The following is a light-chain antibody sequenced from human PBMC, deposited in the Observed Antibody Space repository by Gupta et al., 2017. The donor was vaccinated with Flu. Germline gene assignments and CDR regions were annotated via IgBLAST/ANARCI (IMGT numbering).Light chain of an antibody. CDR2: EVM. Sequence: QSALTQPASVSGSPGQPITISCTGTSSDLRDYEFVSWYQQHPGKVPKLLIYEVMRRPAGVSNRFDGSKSGNTASLTISGLQAEDEADYYCTSFTTTSIPVFGTGTTVTVL. J-gene: IGLJ1*01. CDR1: SSDLRDYEF. V-gene: IGLV2-14*01. CDR3: TSFTTTSIPV.